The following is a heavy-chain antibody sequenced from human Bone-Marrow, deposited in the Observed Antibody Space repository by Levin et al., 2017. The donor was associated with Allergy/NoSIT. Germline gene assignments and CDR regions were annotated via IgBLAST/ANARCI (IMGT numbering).Heavy chain of an antibody. D-gene: IGHD3-10*01. V-gene: IGHV1-2*02. J-gene: IGHJ3*02. CDR3: AREGSWFGDPMSGAFDI. CDR1: GLTVTGHF. CDR2: INPNNGDT. Sequence: GASVKVSCKASGLTVTGHFMHWVRQAPGQGLEWMGWINPNNGDTKYAQNFQGRVTMTRDTSISTAYMELSSLRSDDTAVYYCAREGSWFGDPMSGAFDIWGQGTMVIVSS.